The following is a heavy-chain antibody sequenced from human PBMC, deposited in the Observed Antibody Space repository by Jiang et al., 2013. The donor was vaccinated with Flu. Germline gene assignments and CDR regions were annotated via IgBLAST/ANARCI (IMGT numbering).Heavy chain of an antibody. CDR1: GGSISSSSYY. Sequence: PGLVKPSETLSLTCTVSGGSISSSSYYWGWIRQPPGKGLEWIGSIYYSGSTYYNPSLKSRVTISVDTSKNQFSLKLSSVTAADTAVYYCARPFYDSSAFDIWGQGTMVTVSS. V-gene: IGHV4-39*07. CDR3: ARPFYDSSAFDI. D-gene: IGHD3-22*01. J-gene: IGHJ3*02. CDR2: IYYSGST.